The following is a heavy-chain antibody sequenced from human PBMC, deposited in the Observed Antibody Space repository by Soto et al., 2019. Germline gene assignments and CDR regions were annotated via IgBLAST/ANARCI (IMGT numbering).Heavy chain of an antibody. CDR1: GGSISRYY. V-gene: IGHV4-59*01. D-gene: IGHD6-13*01. CDR2: IYYSGST. J-gene: IGHJ4*02. CDR3: ARVSDSSSWAYFDY. Sequence: SETLSLTCTVSGGSISRYYWSWIRQPPGKGLEWIGYIYYSGSTNYNPSLKSRVTISVDTSKNQFSLKLSSVTAADTAVYYCARVSDSSSWAYFDYWGQGTLVTVSS.